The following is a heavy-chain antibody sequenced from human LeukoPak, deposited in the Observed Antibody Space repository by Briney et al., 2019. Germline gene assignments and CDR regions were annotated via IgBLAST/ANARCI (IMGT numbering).Heavy chain of an antibody. CDR2: IYSGGKT. D-gene: IGHD3-9*01. CDR3: ARLTGSYYFDY. Sequence: GGSLRLSCAASGFTVSGNHMTWVRQAPGKGLEWVSVIYSGGKTYYADSVKGRLTISRDNSKNTLYLQMNTLRAEDTAVYYCARLTGSYYFDYWGQGTLFTVSS. J-gene: IGHJ4*02. V-gene: IGHV3-53*01. CDR1: GFTVSGNH.